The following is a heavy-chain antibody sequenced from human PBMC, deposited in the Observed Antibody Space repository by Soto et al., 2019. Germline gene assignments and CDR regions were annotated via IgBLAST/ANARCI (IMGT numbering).Heavy chain of an antibody. J-gene: IGHJ4*02. Sequence: QVQLVQSGAEVKKPGASVKVSCKASGYTFTSYGVSWVRQAPGQGLEWMGWISGYNANTNYAQKLQGRVTMTTDTSTSTAYMELRSLRSDDTAVYYCARDILWFGELLSLDYWGQGTLVTVSS. CDR3: ARDILWFGELLSLDY. D-gene: IGHD3-10*01. CDR1: GYTFTSYG. V-gene: IGHV1-18*01. CDR2: ISGYNANT.